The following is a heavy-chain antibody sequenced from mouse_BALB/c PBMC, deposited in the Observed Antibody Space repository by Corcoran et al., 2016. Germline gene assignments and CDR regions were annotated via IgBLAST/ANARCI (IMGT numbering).Heavy chain of an antibody. J-gene: IGHJ4*01. V-gene: IGHV1-9*01. CDR1: GYTFSSYW. CDR2: ILPGSGST. Sequence: QVQLQQSGAELKKPGASVKISCKATGYTFSSYWIEWVKQRPGHGLEWIGEILPGSGSTNYNEKFKGKATFTADTSSNTAYMQLSSLTSEDSAVYYCARYYRYDAMDYWGQGTSVTVSS. D-gene: IGHD2-14*01. CDR3: ARYYRYDAMDY.